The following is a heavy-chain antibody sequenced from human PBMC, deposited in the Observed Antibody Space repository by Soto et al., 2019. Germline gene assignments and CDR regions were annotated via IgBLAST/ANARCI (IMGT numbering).Heavy chain of an antibody. D-gene: IGHD6-13*01. CDR3: AKWPTVAGTAIFDY. CDR2: ISGSGGST. V-gene: IGHV3-23*01. CDR1: GFTFSSYA. J-gene: IGHJ4*02. Sequence: EVQLLESGGGLVQPGGSLRLSCAASGFTFSSYAMSWVRQAPGKGLEWVSAISGSGGSTYYADSVKGRFTISRDNSKYTPYLQMTSLRAEDTAVYYCAKWPTVAGTAIFDYWGQGTLVTVSS.